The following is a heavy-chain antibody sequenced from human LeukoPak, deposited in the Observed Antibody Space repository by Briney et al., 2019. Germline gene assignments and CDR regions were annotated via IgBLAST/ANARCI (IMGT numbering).Heavy chain of an antibody. V-gene: IGHV3-7*01. CDR1: GFTFNDVW. D-gene: IGHD3-16*01. J-gene: IGHJ4*02. CDR3: ARDMKGNLDY. CDR2: INPDGSTK. Sequence: GGSLRLSCAASGFTFNDVWMAWVRQALGKGLEWVANINPDGSTKQHVDSVRGRFTISRDNAKNSLYLQMNSLRAEDTGLYHCARDMKGNLDYWGQGTLVTVSS.